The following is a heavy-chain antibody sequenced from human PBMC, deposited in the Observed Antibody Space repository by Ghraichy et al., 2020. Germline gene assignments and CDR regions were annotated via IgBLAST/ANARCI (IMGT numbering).Heavy chain of an antibody. CDR3: ARDTRSRAYFFGAFYI. Sequence: GGSLRLSCAASGFTFSSYSMNWVRQAPGKGLEWVSSISSSSSYIYYADSVKGRFTISRDNAKNSLYLQMNSLRAEDTAVYFCARDTRSRAYFFGAFYIWGQVFIVTVSS. D-gene: IGHD3-22*01. J-gene: IGHJ3*02. V-gene: IGHV3-21*01. CDR2: ISSSSSYI. CDR1: GFTFSSYS.